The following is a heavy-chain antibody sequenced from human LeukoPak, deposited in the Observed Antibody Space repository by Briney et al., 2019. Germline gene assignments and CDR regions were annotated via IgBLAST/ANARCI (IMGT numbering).Heavy chain of an antibody. V-gene: IGHV3-20*04. Sequence: GGSLRLSCAASGFTFDDYGMSWVRQAPGKGLEWVSGINWNGGSKGYADSVKGRFTISRDNAKNSLYLQMNSLRAEDTALYYCARISSWLPLDYWGQGTLVTVSS. D-gene: IGHD6-13*01. CDR2: INWNGGSK. J-gene: IGHJ4*02. CDR3: ARISSWLPLDY. CDR1: GFTFDDYG.